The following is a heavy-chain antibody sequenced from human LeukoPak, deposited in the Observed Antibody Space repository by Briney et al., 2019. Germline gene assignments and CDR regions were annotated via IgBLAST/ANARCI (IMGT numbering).Heavy chain of an antibody. J-gene: IGHJ6*03. CDR2: IYYSGST. D-gene: IGHD3-10*01. CDR1: GGSISSSSYY. CDR3: ARLYGSGMTYYYYYYMDV. Sequence: NASETLSLTCTASGGSISSSSYYWGWLRQPPGKGMEWIGSIYYSGSTYYNPSLKSRVTISVDTSKNQFSLKLSSVTAADTAVYYCARLYGSGMTYYYYYYMDVWGKGTTVTVAS. V-gene: IGHV4-39*07.